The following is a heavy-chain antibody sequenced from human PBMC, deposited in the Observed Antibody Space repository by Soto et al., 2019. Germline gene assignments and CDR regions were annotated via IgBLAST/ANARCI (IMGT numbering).Heavy chain of an antibody. CDR1: GGTFSSYA. Sequence: SVKVSCKASGGTFSSYAISWVRQAPGQGLEWMGGIIPIFGTANYAQKFQGRVTITADESTSTAYMELSSLRSEDTAVYYCAGGGYYYDSSGYYHTALSFDYWGQGTLVTVSS. J-gene: IGHJ4*02. D-gene: IGHD3-22*01. CDR3: AGGGYYYDSSGYYHTALSFDY. V-gene: IGHV1-69*13. CDR2: IIPIFGTA.